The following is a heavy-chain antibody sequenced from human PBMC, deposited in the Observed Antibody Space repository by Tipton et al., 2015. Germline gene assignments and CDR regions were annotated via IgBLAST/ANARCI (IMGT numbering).Heavy chain of an antibody. CDR1: SDSISKYY. CDR2: IHYSGST. Sequence: TLSLTCTVSSDSISKYYWSWIRQPPGKELEWIGYIHYSGSTNYNPSLESRVSMSVDTSKTQFSLEMRSVTATDTAVYYCARARGRHGGLFDSWGQGTLVTVSS. D-gene: IGHD4-23*01. J-gene: IGHJ4*02. V-gene: IGHV4-59*01. CDR3: ARARGRHGGLFDS.